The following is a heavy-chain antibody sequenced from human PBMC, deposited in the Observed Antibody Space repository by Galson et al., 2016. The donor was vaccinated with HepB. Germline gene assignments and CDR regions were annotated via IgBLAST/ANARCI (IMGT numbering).Heavy chain of an antibody. CDR3: ARDRAYSQDS. D-gene: IGHD4-11*01. V-gene: IGHV3-21*01. Sequence: SLRLSCAASGFTFSAYSMNWVRQAPGRGLEWVSSISSSDSSIYYADSVRGRFTISRDNAKNSLYLQMNSLRAEDTAVYYCARDRAYSQDSWGQGTLVTVAS. J-gene: IGHJ4*02. CDR2: ISSSDSSI. CDR1: GFTFSAYS.